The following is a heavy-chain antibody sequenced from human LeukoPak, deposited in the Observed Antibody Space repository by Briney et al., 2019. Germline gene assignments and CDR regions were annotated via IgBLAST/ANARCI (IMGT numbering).Heavy chain of an antibody. CDR1: GGTFSSYA. Sequence: SVKVSCKASGGTFSSYALSWVRQAPGQGLEWMGGIIPIFGTANYAQKFQGRVTITTDESTSTAYMELSSLRSEDTAVYYCAREATGYSSGWYQPFDYWGQGTLVTVSS. D-gene: IGHD6-19*01. CDR3: AREATGYSSGWYQPFDY. V-gene: IGHV1-69*05. CDR2: IIPIFGTA. J-gene: IGHJ4*02.